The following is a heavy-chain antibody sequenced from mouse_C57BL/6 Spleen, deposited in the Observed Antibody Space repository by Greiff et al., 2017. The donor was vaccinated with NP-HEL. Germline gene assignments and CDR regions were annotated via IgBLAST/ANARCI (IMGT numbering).Heavy chain of an antibody. CDR2: IDPSDSET. D-gene: IGHD1-1*02. CDR1: GYTFTSYW. J-gene: IGHJ4*01. Sequence: QVQLQQPGAELVRPGSSVKLSCKASGYTFTSYWMHWVKQRPIQGLEWIGNIDPSDSETHYNQKFKDKATLTVDKSSSTAYMQLSSLTSEDSAVYYCARRGTYGDYAMDYWGQGTSVTVSS. V-gene: IGHV1-52*01. CDR3: ARRGTYGDYAMDY.